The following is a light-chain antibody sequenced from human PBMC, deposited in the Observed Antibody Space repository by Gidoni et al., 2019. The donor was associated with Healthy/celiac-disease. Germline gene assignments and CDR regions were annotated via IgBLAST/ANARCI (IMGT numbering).Light chain of an antibody. Sequence: QSALTQPASVSGSPGQSITISCTGTSSDVGGYNYVSWYQQHPGKAPKLMIYEVSNRPSGFPDRFSGSKSGNTASLTISGLQAEDEADYYCSSYTSSSTPYVFGTGTKVTVL. CDR3: SSYTSSSTPYV. J-gene: IGLJ1*01. CDR1: SSDVGGYNY. V-gene: IGLV2-14*01. CDR2: EVS.